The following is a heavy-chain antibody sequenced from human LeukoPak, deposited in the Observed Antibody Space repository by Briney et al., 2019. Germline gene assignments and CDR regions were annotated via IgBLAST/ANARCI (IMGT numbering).Heavy chain of an antibody. CDR3: ASRYDPSYYDSSGYYF. J-gene: IGHJ4*02. CDR2: IYTSGST. D-gene: IGHD3-22*01. Sequence: SETLSLTCTVSGGSISSYYWSWIRQPARKGLEWIGRIYTSGSTNYNPSLKSRVTISVDTSKNQFSLKLSSVTAADTAVYYCASRYDPSYYDSSGYYFLGQGTLVTVSS. CDR1: GGSISSYY. V-gene: IGHV4-4*07.